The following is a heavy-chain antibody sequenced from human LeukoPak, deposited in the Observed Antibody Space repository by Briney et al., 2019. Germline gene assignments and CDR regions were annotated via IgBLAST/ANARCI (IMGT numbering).Heavy chain of an antibody. CDR1: GFTFSSYG. J-gene: IGHJ2*01. CDR3: ARGGRYSSRRDWYFDL. CDR2: IRYDGSNK. V-gene: IGHV3-30*02. D-gene: IGHD6-13*01. Sequence: PGGSLRLSCAASGFTFSSYGMHWVRQAPGKGLEWVAFIRYDGSNKYYADSVKGRFTISRDNAKNSLYLQMNSLRAEDTAVYYCARGGRYSSRRDWYFDLWGRGTLVTVSS.